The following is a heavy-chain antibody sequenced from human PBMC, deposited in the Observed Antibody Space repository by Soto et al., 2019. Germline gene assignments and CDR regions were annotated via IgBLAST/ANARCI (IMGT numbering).Heavy chain of an antibody. Sequence: GASVKVSCKASGGTFSTYAISGLRQAPGQGLEWMGGIIPIFVTANYAQKFHGRVTITADESNSTASMELSSLRSEDTAVYNCARGQWELLQYYYYYGMDVWGRGTTVTVSS. D-gene: IGHD1-26*01. CDR3: ARGQWELLQYYYYYGMDV. CDR2: IIPIFVTA. V-gene: IGHV1-69*13. CDR1: GGTFSTYA. J-gene: IGHJ6*02.